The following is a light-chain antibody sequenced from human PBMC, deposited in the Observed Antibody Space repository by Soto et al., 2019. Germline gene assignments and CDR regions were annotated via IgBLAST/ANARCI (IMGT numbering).Light chain of an antibody. CDR1: QSVSSNY. J-gene: IGKJ2*01. CDR2: GAS. V-gene: IGKV3-20*01. Sequence: EIVLTQSPGTLSLSPGERATLSCRVSQSVSSNYLAWYQQRPGQAPRLLIFGASNRATGIPDRFSGSGSGTDFTLTISRLEPEDFAVYCCQLYGTSPPGYTFGQGTRLEIK. CDR3: QLYGTSPPGYT.